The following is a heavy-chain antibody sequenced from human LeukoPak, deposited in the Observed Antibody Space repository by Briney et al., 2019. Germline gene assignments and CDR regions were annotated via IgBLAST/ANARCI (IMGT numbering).Heavy chain of an antibody. CDR3: ARAPTKNYYGSSGYYSASSPYYFDY. V-gene: IGHV1-2*06. CDR1: GYTFTGYY. Sequence: ASVKVSCKASGYTFTGYYMHWVRQAPGQGLEWMGRINPNSGGTNYAQKFQGRVTITADESTSTAYMELSSLRSEDTAVYYCARAPTKNYYGSSGYYSASSPYYFDYWGQGTLVTVSS. CDR2: INPNSGGT. J-gene: IGHJ4*02. D-gene: IGHD3-22*01.